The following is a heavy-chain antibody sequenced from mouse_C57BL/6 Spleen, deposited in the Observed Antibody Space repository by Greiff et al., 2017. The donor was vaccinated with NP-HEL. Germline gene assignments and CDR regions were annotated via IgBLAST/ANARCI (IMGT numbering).Heavy chain of an antibody. CDR1: GYTFTSYW. CDR2: IDPSDSYT. J-gene: IGHJ4*01. V-gene: IGHV1-69*01. Sequence: VQLQQSGAELVMPGASVKLSCKASGYTFTSYWMHWVKQRPGQGLEWIGEIDPSDSYTNYNQKFKGKSTLTVDKSSSTAYMQLSSLTSEDSAVYYCARGGLLRNAMDYWGQGTSVTVSS. D-gene: IGHD2-3*01. CDR3: ARGGLLRNAMDY.